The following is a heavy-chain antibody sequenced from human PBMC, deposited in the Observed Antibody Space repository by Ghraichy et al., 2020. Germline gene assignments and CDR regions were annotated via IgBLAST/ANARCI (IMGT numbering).Heavy chain of an antibody. V-gene: IGHV1-8*01. CDR2: MHPNSGNT. D-gene: IGHD6-19*01. Sequence: ASVKVSCKASGYTFTSYDINWVRQATGQGLEWMGWMHPNSGNTGYAQKFQGRVTMTRNTSISTAYMELSSLRSEETAVYYCARAHIALAGKDFSTNYYYYYMDVWGKGTTVTVSS. CDR3: ARAHIALAGKDFSTNYYYYYMDV. J-gene: IGHJ6*03. CDR1: GYTFTSYD.